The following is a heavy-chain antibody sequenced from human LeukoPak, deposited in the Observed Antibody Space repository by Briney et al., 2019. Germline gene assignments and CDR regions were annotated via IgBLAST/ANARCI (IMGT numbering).Heavy chain of an antibody. J-gene: IGHJ3*02. D-gene: IGHD3-22*01. CDR2: FDPEDGET. CDR3: ATVTDSSGYVAFDI. CDR1: GYTLTELS. V-gene: IGHV1-24*01. Sequence: ASVKVSCKVSGYTLTELSMHWVRQAPGKGLEWMGGFDPEDGETIYAQKFQGRVTMTEDTSTDTAYMELSSLRSEDTAVYYCATVTDSSGYVAFDIWGQGTMVTVSS.